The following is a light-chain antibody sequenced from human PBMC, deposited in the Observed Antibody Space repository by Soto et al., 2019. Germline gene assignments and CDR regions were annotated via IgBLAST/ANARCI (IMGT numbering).Light chain of an antibody. J-gene: IGKJ5*01. V-gene: IGKV1-9*01. CDR2: AAS. CDR3: QQLNSYPIT. Sequence: IQLTQSPSSLSASVGDRVTITCRASQGINTFLAWYQQKAGKAPKLLIYAASTLQSGVPSRFSGSGSGTDFTLIISSLQSEDFATYYCQQLNSYPITFGQGTRLEIK. CDR1: QGINTF.